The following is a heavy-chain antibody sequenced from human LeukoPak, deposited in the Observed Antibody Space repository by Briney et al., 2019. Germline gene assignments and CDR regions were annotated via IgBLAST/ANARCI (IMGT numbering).Heavy chain of an antibody. Sequence: ASVKVSCKASGYTFTSYGISWVRQAPGQGLEWMGWISAYNGNTNYAQKHQGRVTMTTDTSTSTAYVELRSLRSDDTAVYYCARGRGPRGSYYYYYYYMDVWGKGTTVTISS. D-gene: IGHD1-26*01. CDR1: GYTFTSYG. CDR2: ISAYNGNT. V-gene: IGHV1-18*01. CDR3: ARGRGPRGSYYYYYYYMDV. J-gene: IGHJ6*03.